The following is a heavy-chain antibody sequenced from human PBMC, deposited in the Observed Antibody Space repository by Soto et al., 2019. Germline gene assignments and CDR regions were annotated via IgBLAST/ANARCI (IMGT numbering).Heavy chain of an antibody. D-gene: IGHD2-8*01. CDR1: GYTFTSND. Sequence: ASVKVSCKASGYTFTSNDINWVRQATGQGLEWMGWMNPKSGNTGNAQKFQGRVTMTRNTSISTAYMELSSLRSEDTAVYYCARGFTCTNGVCYTFGYYYYYMDVWGKGTTVTVSS. CDR3: ARGFTCTNGVCYTFGYYYYYMDV. J-gene: IGHJ6*03. V-gene: IGHV1-8*01. CDR2: MNPKSGNT.